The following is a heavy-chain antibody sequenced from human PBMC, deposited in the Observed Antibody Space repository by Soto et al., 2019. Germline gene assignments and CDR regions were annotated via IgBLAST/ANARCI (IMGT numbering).Heavy chain of an antibody. Sequence: DVQLVESGGGLVQPGRSLRLSCAASGFTFDDSAMHWVRQPPGKGLEWVSGIGSNSGGIGYADSVKGRFTISRDNAKNSLYLQMNRLRAEDTALYYCAKGLSEGYFDYWGQGTLVTVSS. CDR3: AKGLSEGYFDY. CDR1: GFTFDDSA. J-gene: IGHJ4*02. V-gene: IGHV3-9*01. CDR2: IGSNSGGI.